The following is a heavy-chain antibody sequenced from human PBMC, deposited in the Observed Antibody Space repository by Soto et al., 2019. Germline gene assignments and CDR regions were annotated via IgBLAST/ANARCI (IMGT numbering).Heavy chain of an antibody. D-gene: IGHD4-17*01. CDR3: AKSATVRYFDY. J-gene: IGHJ4*02. CDR1: GFTFSSYA. CDR2: ISDSDGSA. Sequence: PGGSLRLSCAASGFTFSSYAMSWVRQAPGKGLEWVSGISDSDGSAYYADSVKGRFTISRDNSKNTLYLQMNSLRAEDTAVYYCAKSATVRYFDYWGQGTLVTVSS. V-gene: IGHV3-23*01.